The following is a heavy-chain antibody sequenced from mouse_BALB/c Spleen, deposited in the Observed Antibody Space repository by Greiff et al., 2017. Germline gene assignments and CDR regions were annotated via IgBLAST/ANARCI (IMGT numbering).Heavy chain of an antibody. CDR1: GFTFTDYY. CDR3: ARDRGDYDGAMDY. J-gene: IGHJ4*01. V-gene: IGHV7-3*02. Sequence: EVKLVESGGGLVQPGGSLRLSCATSGFTFTDYYMSWVRQPPGKALEWLGFIRNKANGYTTEYSASVKGRFTISRDNSQSILYLQMNTLRAEDSATYYCARDRGDYDGAMDYWGQGTSVTVSS. CDR2: IRNKANGYTT. D-gene: IGHD2-4*01.